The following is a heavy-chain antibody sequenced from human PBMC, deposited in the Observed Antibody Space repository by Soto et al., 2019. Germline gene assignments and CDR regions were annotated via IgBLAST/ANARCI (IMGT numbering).Heavy chain of an antibody. Sequence: QVQLVESGGGLVKPGGSLRLSCAASGFTFSDYYMSWIRQAPGKGLEWVSFISSSGSTIYYADSVKGRFTISRDNAKNSLYLHMNNLRAEGPGVYYWASPTVTPRYEMGFWGQGTTVTVSS. CDR3: ASPTVTPRYEMGF. J-gene: IGHJ6*02. CDR1: GFTFSDYY. CDR2: ISSSGSTI. V-gene: IGHV3-11*01. D-gene: IGHD4-17*01.